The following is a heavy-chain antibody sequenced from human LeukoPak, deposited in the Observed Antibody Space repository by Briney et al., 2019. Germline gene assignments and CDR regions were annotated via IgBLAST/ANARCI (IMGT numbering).Heavy chain of an antibody. CDR1: GGTFSSYA. Sequence: ASVKVSCKASGGTFSSYAISWVRQAPGQRLECMGGSIPIFGTANYAQKFEGRVTITADESTSTAYMELSRLRSEDTAVYYCARDGGKGAWAPRGAYYYYYMDVWGKGTTVTVSS. D-gene: IGHD1-26*01. CDR2: SIPIFGTA. J-gene: IGHJ6*03. CDR3: ARDGGKGAWAPRGAYYYYYMDV. V-gene: IGHV1-69*13.